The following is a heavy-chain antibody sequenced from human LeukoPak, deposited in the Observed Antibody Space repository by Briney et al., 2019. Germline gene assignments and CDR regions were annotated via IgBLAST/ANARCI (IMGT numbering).Heavy chain of an antibody. V-gene: IGHV4-39*07. D-gene: IGHD1-14*01. CDR1: GGSISSGSYS. CDR2: IYYSGST. J-gene: IGHJ4*02. Sequence: KPSETLSLTCTVSGGSISSGSYSWGWIRQPPGKGLEWIGNIYYSGSTYYNPSLKSRFSISVDTSKNQFSLQLTSVTAAETAVYYCARAPEYGLYYFDYWGQGTLVTVSS. CDR3: ARAPEYGLYYFDY.